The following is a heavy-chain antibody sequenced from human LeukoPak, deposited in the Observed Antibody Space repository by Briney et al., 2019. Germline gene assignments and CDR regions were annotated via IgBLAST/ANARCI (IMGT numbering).Heavy chain of an antibody. CDR1: GGSFSGYY. D-gene: IGHD6-13*01. Sequence: SETLSLTCAVYGGSFSGYYWSWIRQPPGKGLEWIGEINHSGSTNYNPSLKSRVTISVDTSKNQFCLKLSPVTAADTAVYYCASSPPRAAAPVDYWGQGTLVTVSS. CDR3: ASSPPRAAAPVDY. CDR2: INHSGST. J-gene: IGHJ4*02. V-gene: IGHV4-34*01.